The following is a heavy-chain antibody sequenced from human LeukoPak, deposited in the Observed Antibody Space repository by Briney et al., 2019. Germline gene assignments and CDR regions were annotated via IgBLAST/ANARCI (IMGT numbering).Heavy chain of an antibody. D-gene: IGHD4-17*01. CDR2: INWNGGST. CDR3: ARISLTTGSYYYYYMDV. CDR1: GFTFDDYG. V-gene: IGHV3-20*04. J-gene: IGHJ6*03. Sequence: PGGSLRLPCAASGFTFDDYGMGWVRQAPGKGLEWVSGINWNGGSTGYADSVKGRFTISRDNAKNSLYLQMNSLRAEDTALYYCARISLTTGSYYYYYMDVWGKGTTVTASS.